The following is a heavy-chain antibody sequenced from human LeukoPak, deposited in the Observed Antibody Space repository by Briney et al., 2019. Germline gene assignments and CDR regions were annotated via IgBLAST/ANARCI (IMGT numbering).Heavy chain of an antibody. D-gene: IGHD2-2*01. CDR1: GFTFSTYA. V-gene: IGHV3-23*01. J-gene: IGHJ6*03. Sequence: GGSLRLSCAASGFTFSTYAMGWVRQGPGKGLEWVSAISGSGGSTYYADSVKGRFTIARDNSKNTLYLQMNSLRAEDTAVYYCAKEAIPAAILYYYYMDVWGKGTTVTVSS. CDR3: AKEAIPAAILYYYYMDV. CDR2: ISGSGGST.